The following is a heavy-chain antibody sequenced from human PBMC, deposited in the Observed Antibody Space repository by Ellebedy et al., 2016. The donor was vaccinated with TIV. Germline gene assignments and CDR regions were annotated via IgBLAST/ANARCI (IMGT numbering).Heavy chain of an antibody. CDR3: ARDLSVNWNYFDY. V-gene: IGHV4-59*12. Sequence: MPSETLSLTCTVSGGSISSYYWSWIRQPPGKGLEWIGYIYYSGSTNYNPSLKSRVTISVDTSKNQFSLKLSSVTAADTAVYYCARDLSVNWNYFDYWGQGTLVTVSS. CDR1: GGSISSYY. J-gene: IGHJ4*02. D-gene: IGHD1-1*01. CDR2: IYYSGST.